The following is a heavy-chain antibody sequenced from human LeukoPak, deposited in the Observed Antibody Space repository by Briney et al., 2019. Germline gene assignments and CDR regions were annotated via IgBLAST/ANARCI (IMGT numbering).Heavy chain of an antibody. Sequence: ASVKVSCKASGGTFSSYAISWVRQAPGQGLEWMGGIIPIFGTANYAQKFQGRVTITADESTSTAYMELSSLRSEDTAVYYCARGQRLSRTARKFDYWGQGTLVTVSS. D-gene: IGHD6-19*01. J-gene: IGHJ4*02. CDR3: ARGQRLSRTARKFDY. CDR1: GGTFSSYA. CDR2: IIPIFGTA. V-gene: IGHV1-69*13.